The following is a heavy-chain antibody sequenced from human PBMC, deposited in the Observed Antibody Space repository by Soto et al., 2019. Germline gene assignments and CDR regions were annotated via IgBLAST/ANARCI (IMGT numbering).Heavy chain of an antibody. V-gene: IGHV1-69*13. CDR1: GGTFSSYA. CDR3: ASAHYYDSSGPATNWFDP. J-gene: IGHJ5*02. CDR2: IIPIFGTA. D-gene: IGHD3-22*01. Sequence: SVKVSCKASGGTFSSYAISWVRQAPGQGLELMGGIIPIFGTANYAQKFQGRVTITADESTSTAYMELSSLRSEDTAVYYCASAHYYDSSGPATNWFDPWGQGTLVTVYS.